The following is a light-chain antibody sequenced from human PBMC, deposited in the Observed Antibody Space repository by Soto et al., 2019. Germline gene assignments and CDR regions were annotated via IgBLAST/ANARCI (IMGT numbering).Light chain of an antibody. CDR3: QQGYEITPFP. CDR2: GAS. J-gene: IGKJ2*01. Sequence: DILLTQSPASLSASVGDRVTISCRASQNIGSHLNWYQQKPGKAPEFLIHGASKLHSGVPPRFSGSGSGTDFILTITNLQPGDFATYYCQQGYEITPFPFGQGTKLEI. V-gene: IGKV1-39*01. CDR1: QNIGSH.